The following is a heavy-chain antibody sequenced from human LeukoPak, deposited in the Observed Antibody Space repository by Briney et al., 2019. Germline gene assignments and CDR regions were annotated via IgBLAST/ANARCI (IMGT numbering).Heavy chain of an antibody. D-gene: IGHD2-15*01. J-gene: IGHJ4*02. CDR2: IYYSGST. CDR1: GGSISSYY. V-gene: IGHV4-59*01. Sequence: SETLSLTCTVSGGSISSYYWSWIRQPPGKGLEWIGYIYYSGSTNYNPSLKSRITISVDTSKNHFSLKLSSVTAVDTAAYYCARWGVVGAMKGFDYWGQGTLVTVSS. CDR3: ARWGVVGAMKGFDY.